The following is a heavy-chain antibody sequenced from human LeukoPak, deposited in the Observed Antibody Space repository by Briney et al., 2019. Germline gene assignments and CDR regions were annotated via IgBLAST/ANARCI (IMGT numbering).Heavy chain of an antibody. Sequence: TSETLSLTRTVSGGSISGYYWSWIRQPPGKGLEWIGYIYYSGSTNYNPSLKSRVTISVDTSKNQFSLKLSSVTAADTAVYYCARAPRGYYDFWSGYPFDPWGQGTLVTVSS. D-gene: IGHD3-3*01. CDR2: IYYSGST. CDR1: GGSISGYY. J-gene: IGHJ5*02. V-gene: IGHV4-59*01. CDR3: ARAPRGYYDFWSGYPFDP.